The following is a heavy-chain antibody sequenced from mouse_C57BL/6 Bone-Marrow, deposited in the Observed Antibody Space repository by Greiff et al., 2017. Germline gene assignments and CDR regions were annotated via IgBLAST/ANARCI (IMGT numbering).Heavy chain of an antibody. CDR3: ARHYRSKFWYFYV. V-gene: IGHV1-55*01. J-gene: IGHJ1*03. CDR2: IYPGSGST. D-gene: IGHD1-1*01. CDR1: DYTFTSYW. Sequence: QVHVKQSGAELVKPGASVKMSCKASDYTFTSYWITWVKQRPGQGLEWIGDIYPGSGSTNYNEKLKSKTTLTVDTSSSTAYMQLSSLTSEDSAVYYAARHYRSKFWYFYVGGRGTTVTLTS.